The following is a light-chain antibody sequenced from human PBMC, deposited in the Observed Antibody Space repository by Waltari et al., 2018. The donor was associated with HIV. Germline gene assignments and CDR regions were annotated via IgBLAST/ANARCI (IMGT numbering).Light chain of an antibody. CDR3: QSYDSSLSGFVV. CDR2: GNT. Sequence: QSVLTQPPSVSGAPGQRVTISCTGSSSNIGAGYDVHWYQQLPGTAPKVLIHGNTIRPAGVPDRFAGSKSGTSASLAITGLQAEDEADYYCQSYDSSLSGFVVFGGGTKVTVL. CDR1: SSNIGAGYD. V-gene: IGLV1-40*01. J-gene: IGLJ2*01.